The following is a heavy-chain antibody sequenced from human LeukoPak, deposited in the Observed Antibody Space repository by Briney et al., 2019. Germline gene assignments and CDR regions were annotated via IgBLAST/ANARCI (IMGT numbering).Heavy chain of an antibody. CDR3: ASGTECGGDCYSL. J-gene: IGHJ4*02. Sequence: SETLSLTCAVSGGSISSGGYSWSWVRQPPGKGLEWIGYIYHSGSTYYNPSLKSRVTISVDRSKNQFSLKLSSVTAADTAVYYCASGTECGGDCYSLWGQGTLVTVSS. CDR1: GGSISSGGYS. D-gene: IGHD2-21*02. V-gene: IGHV4-30-2*01. CDR2: IYHSGST.